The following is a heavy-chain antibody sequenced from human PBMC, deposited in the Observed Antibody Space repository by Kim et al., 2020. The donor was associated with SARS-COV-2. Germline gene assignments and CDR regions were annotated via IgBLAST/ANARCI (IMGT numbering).Heavy chain of an antibody. CDR1: GGTFSRDA. CDR2: IFPLLGTT. J-gene: IGHJ6*03. CDR3: ATLGPRDQDIVALPSSMFADSYFSYRDV. D-gene: IGHD2-2*01. Sequence: SVKVSCKTSGGTFSRDAISWVRQAPGQGLEWMGGIFPLLGTTNYAQEFEDRVTITADESTTTAYMELSSLRSEDTAVYYCATLGPRDQDIVALPSSMFADSYFSYRDVWGKGTTVTVSS. V-gene: IGHV1-69*13.